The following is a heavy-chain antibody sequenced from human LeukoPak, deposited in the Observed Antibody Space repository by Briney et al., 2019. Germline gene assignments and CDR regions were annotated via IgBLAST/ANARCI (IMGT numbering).Heavy chain of an antibody. CDR1: GYTFTSYT. Sequence: ASVKVSCKASGYTFTSYTMHWVRQAPGQRLEWMGWINAGNGNTRYSHEFQGRVTITRDTSATTAYMELSSLRSEDTALYYCARDRGNFLLSHWGQGTLVTVSS. V-gene: IGHV1-3*01. J-gene: IGHJ4*02. CDR2: INAGNGNT. CDR3: ARDRGNFLLSH. D-gene: IGHD2/OR15-2a*01.